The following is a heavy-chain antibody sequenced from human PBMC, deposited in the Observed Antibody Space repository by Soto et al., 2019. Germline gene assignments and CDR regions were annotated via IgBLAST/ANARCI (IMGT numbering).Heavy chain of an antibody. V-gene: IGHV4-30-4*01. CDR1: GGAINSDDSY. Sequence: QVQLQESGPGLVKPSQTLSLTCTVSGGAINSDDSYWSWLRQPPGRGLEWIGYIYDSETTYYTPSLQSRVTISVATSKNQFSLKLNSVTAADTAVYYCARDRQSEIVAMLVSNGMDVWGQGTTVIVSS. J-gene: IGHJ6*02. D-gene: IGHD5-12*01. CDR2: IYDSETT. CDR3: ARDRQSEIVAMLVSNGMDV.